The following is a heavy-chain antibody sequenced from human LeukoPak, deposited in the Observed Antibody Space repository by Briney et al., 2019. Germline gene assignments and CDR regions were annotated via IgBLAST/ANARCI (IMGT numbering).Heavy chain of an antibody. CDR3: AKDISPRRGSSWYFYLDY. Sequence: HPGWSLRLSCAASGFTFSSYWMNWVRQAPGKGLEGVANIKQDGGEKYYVDSVKGRFTISRDNAKNSLYLQMNSLRAEDTALYYCAKDISPRRGSSWYFYLDYWGQGTLVTVSS. CDR2: IKQDGGEK. J-gene: IGHJ4*02. V-gene: IGHV3-7*03. D-gene: IGHD6-13*01. CDR1: GFTFSSYW.